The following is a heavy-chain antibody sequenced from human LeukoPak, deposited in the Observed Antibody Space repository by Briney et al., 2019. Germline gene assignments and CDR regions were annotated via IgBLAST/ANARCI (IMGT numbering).Heavy chain of an antibody. CDR1: GGSFSGYY. V-gene: IGHV4-34*01. CDR3: ARNLRENYYDSSGYPPGSYYFDY. J-gene: IGHJ4*02. CDR2: INHSGST. D-gene: IGHD3-22*01. Sequence: PSETLSLTCAVYGGSFSGYYWSWIRQPPGKGLEWIGEINHSGSTNYNPSLKSRVTISVDTSKNQFSLKLSSVTAADTAVYYCARNLRENYYDSSGYPPGSYYFDYWGQGTLVTVSS.